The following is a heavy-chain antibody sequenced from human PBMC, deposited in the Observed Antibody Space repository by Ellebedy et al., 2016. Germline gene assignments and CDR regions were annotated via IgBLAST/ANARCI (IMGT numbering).Heavy chain of an antibody. Sequence: SETLSLTCTVSGGSISSYYWSWIRQPPGKGLEWIGYIYYSGSTNYNPSLKSRVTISVDTSKNQFSLKLSSVTAADTAVYYCARDTPIVVVTARDLNYYYGMDVWGQGTTVTVSS. CDR1: GGSISSYY. CDR2: IYYSGST. D-gene: IGHD2-21*02. V-gene: IGHV4-59*01. J-gene: IGHJ6*02. CDR3: ARDTPIVVVTARDLNYYYGMDV.